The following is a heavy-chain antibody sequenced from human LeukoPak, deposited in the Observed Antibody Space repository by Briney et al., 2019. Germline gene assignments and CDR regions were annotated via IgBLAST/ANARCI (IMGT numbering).Heavy chain of an antibody. V-gene: IGHV4-4*07. Sequence: SETLSLTCTVSGGSISSYYGSCIRQPARKGLEWIGRIYTSGSTNYNPSLKSRVTMSVDTSKNQFSLKLSSVTAADTAVYYCARERSGWYESKGIDYWGQGTLVTVSS. J-gene: IGHJ4*02. CDR1: GGSISSYY. CDR2: IYTSGST. D-gene: IGHD6-19*01. CDR3: ARERSGWYESKGIDY.